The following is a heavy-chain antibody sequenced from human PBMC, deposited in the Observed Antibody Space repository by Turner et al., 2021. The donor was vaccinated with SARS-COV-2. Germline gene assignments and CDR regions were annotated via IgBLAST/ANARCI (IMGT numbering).Heavy chain of an antibody. D-gene: IGHD4-4*01. CDR3: AKQQGLYSNPMYYFDY. Sequence: QVQLVESGGGVVQPGRSLRLPCAASAFTFSSYGMHWVRQAPGKGLELVAVTTYDGSNKYYADSVKGRFTISRDNSKNTLYLQMNSLRAEDTAVYYCAKQQGLYSNPMYYFDYWGQGTLVTVSS. J-gene: IGHJ4*02. V-gene: IGHV3-30*18. CDR1: AFTFSSYG. CDR2: TTYDGSNK.